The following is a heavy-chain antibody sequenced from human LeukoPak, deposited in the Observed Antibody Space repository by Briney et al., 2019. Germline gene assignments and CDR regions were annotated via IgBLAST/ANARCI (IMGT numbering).Heavy chain of an antibody. CDR2: INHSGST. CDR3: ASSRLNYDFWSGYQPSYGMDV. Sequence: SETLSLTYAVYGGSFCGQYWSWIRQPPGKGLEWIGEINHSGSTNYNPSLKSRVTISVDTSKNQFSLKLSSVTAADTAVYYCASSRLNYDFWSGYQPSYGMDVWGQGTTVTVSS. V-gene: IGHV4-34*01. D-gene: IGHD3-3*01. J-gene: IGHJ6*02. CDR1: GGSFCGQY.